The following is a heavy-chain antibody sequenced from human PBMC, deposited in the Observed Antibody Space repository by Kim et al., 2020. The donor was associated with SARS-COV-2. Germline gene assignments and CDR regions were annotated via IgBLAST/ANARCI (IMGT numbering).Heavy chain of an antibody. CDR2: ISGSGGST. CDR3: AKGRDSSGYYYPSFDY. D-gene: IGHD3-22*01. Sequence: GGSLRLSCAASGFTFSSYAMSWVRQAPGKRLEWVSAISGSGGSTYYADSVKGRFTISRDNSKNTLYLQMNSLRAEDTAVYYCAKGRDSSGYYYPSFDYWGQGTLVTVSS. J-gene: IGHJ4*02. CDR1: GFTFSSYA. V-gene: IGHV3-23*01.